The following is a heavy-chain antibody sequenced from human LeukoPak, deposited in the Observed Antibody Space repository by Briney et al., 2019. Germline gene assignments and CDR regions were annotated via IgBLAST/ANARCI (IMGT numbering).Heavy chain of an antibody. J-gene: IGHJ5*02. CDR2: IDQDGSAE. V-gene: IGHV3-7*03. Sequence: RSGGSLRLSCAASGFTFSNYWMSWVRQSPGRGLEWVANIDQDGSAEYYVDSVGGRFTVSRDNAKNSLYLQIDSLRAEDTAVYYCARGTDYYDSSGWLDPWGQGTLVTVSS. D-gene: IGHD3-22*01. CDR1: GFTFSNYW. CDR3: ARGTDYYDSSGWLDP.